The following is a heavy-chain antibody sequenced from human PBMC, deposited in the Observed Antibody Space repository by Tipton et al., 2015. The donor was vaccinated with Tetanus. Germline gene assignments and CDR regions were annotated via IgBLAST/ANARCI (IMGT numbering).Heavy chain of an antibody. D-gene: IGHD7-27*01. CDR3: ARRLGPYTGDQIWHFDL. J-gene: IGHJ2*01. Sequence: QLVQSGAEVKKPGESLRISCQASGHNSASYWIAWVRQMPGKGLEWMGIIYPGDSDTRYSPSFQGQVTISADKSISTAYLQWSSLQASDTAMYYCARRLGPYTGDQIWHFDLWGRGTLVTVSS. CDR2: IYPGDSDT. V-gene: IGHV5-51*01. CDR1: GHNSASYW.